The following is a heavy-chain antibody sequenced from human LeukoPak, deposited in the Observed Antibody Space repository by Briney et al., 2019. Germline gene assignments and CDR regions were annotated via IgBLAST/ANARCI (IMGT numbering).Heavy chain of an antibody. CDR2: ISAYNGNT. V-gene: IGHV1-18*01. D-gene: IGHD1/OR15-1a*01. J-gene: IGHJ5*02. Sequence: ASVKVSCKASRHTFTSYGISWVRQAPGQGLEWMGWISAYNGNTNYAQKLQGRVTMTTDTSRSTAYMELRSLRSDDTTVYYCARVKLVHGWFDPWGQGTLVTISS. CDR3: ARVKLVHGWFDP. CDR1: RHTFTSYG.